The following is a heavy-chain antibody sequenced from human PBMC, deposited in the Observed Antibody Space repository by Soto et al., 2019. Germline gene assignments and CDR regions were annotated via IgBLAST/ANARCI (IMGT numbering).Heavy chain of an antibody. CDR1: GFTFSDYY. D-gene: IGHD3-10*01. Sequence: PGGSLRLSCAASGFTFSDYYMSWIRQAPGKGLEWVSYISSSGSTIYYADSVKGRFTISRDNAKNSLYLQMNSLRAEDTAVYYCARVTKYYGSGSPQVYYGMDVWGQGTTVTVSS. J-gene: IGHJ6*02. V-gene: IGHV3-11*01. CDR2: ISSSGSTI. CDR3: ARVTKYYGSGSPQVYYGMDV.